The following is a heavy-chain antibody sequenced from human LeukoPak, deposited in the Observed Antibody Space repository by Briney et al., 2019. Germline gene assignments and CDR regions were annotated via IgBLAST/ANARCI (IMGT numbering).Heavy chain of an antibody. J-gene: IGHJ5*02. Sequence: GGSLRLSCAASGFTFSDYYMSWLRQAPGKGLEWVSYISSSCSSIYYADSVKGRFTISRDNAKNSLYLQMNSLRAEDRAVYSCARGALYCSSTSCFRPPQPVNWFDPWGQGTLVTVSS. V-gene: IGHV3-11*01. D-gene: IGHD2-2*01. CDR2: ISSSCSSI. CDR3: ARGALYCSSTSCFRPPQPVNWFDP. CDR1: GFTFSDYY.